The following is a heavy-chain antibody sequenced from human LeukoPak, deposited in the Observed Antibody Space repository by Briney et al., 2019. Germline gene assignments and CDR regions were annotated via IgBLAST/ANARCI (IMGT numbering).Heavy chain of an antibody. V-gene: IGHV3-23*01. CDR1: GFTFSSFG. CDR2: ISGSGDST. D-gene: IGHD3-10*01. CDR3: ATDGMVRGVIITFHY. Sequence: GGSLRLSCAASGFTFSSFGMSWVRQAPGKGLEWVSGISGSGDSTYYADSVKGRFTISRDNSKNTLYLQMNSLRAEDTAVYYCATDGMVRGVIITFHYWGQGTLVTVSS. J-gene: IGHJ1*01.